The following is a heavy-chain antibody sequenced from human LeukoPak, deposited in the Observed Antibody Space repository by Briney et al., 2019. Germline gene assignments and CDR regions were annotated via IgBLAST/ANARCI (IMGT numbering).Heavy chain of an antibody. J-gene: IGHJ1*01. V-gene: IGHV3-21*01. CDR1: GFTFSTYS. D-gene: IGHD3-22*01. CDR2: ISSRSSYI. Sequence: PGGSLRLSCAASGFTFSTYSMNWVRQAPGKGLEWVSSISSRSSYIYYADSVKGRFTISRDNAKNSLYLQMNSLRAEDTAVYYCATYSSLNRREFQYWGQGTLLTVSS. CDR3: ATYSSLNRREFQY.